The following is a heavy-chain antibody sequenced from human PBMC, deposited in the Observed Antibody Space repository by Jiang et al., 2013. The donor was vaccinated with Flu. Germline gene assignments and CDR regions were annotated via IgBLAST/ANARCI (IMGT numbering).Heavy chain of an antibody. CDR1: GFTFSSYS. D-gene: IGHD2-2*01. CDR2: ISSSSSYI. CDR3: ARDRGYCSSTSCYPNPDFDY. J-gene: IGHJ4*02. Sequence: QLVESGGGLVKPGGSLRLSCAASGFTFSSYSMNWVRQAPGKGLEWVSSISSSSSYIYYADSVKGRFTISRDNAKNSLYLQMNSLRAEDTAMYYCARDRGYCSSTSCYPNPDFDYWGQGTLVTVSS. V-gene: IGHV3-21*01.